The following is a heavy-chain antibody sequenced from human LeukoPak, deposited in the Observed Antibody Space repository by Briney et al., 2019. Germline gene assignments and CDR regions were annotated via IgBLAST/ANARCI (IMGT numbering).Heavy chain of an antibody. D-gene: IGHD2-15*01. CDR2: ISYDGSNK. J-gene: IGHJ3*02. Sequence: GGSLRLSCAASGFTFSSYGMHWVRQAPGKGLEWVAVISYDGSNKYYADSVKGRFTISRDNSKNTPYLQMNSLRAEDTAVYYCAKGPRPRYCSGGSCYSGAFDIWGQGTMVTVSS. V-gene: IGHV3-30*18. CDR1: GFTFSSYG. CDR3: AKGPRPRYCSGGSCYSGAFDI.